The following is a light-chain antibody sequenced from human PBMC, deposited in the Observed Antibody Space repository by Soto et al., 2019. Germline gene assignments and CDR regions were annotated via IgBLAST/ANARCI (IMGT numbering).Light chain of an antibody. Sequence: TVMTQSPASLSVSPGARATLSCRASQGLATNLAWYQQRPGQAPRLLIYAASTRATGVPARFSGSGSETEFTLTITTLQSEDFAVYYCQQYNHWPLSFGVGTKVEIK. J-gene: IGKJ4*01. CDR1: QGLATN. V-gene: IGKV3-15*01. CDR2: AAS. CDR3: QQYNHWPLS.